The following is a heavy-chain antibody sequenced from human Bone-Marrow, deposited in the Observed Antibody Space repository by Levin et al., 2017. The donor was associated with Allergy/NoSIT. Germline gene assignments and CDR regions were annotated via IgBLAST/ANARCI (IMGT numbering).Heavy chain of an antibody. CDR1: GDMFNNYA. Sequence: VASVKVSCKASGDMFNNYAISWVRQAPGQGLEWMGGIIPPFDAGNYAEKFQGRLTMTADESTTTVYMELSSLRSEDAAVYYCASFGYCSSNSCYMGFYFGLDVWGQGTTVSVSS. CDR2: IIPPFDAG. J-gene: IGHJ6*02. V-gene: IGHV1-69*13. D-gene: IGHD2-2*02. CDR3: ASFGYCSSNSCYMGFYFGLDV.